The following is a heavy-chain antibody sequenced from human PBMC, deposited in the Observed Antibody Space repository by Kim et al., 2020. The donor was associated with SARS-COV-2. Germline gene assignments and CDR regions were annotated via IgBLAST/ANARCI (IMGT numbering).Heavy chain of an antibody. CDR2: IIPIFGTA. Sequence: SVKVSCKASGGTFSSYAISWVRQAPGQGLEWMGGIIPIFGTANYAQKFQGRVTITADESTSTAYMELSSLRSEDTAVYYCARGLAMVRGVRRIGNWFDPWGQGALVTVSS. D-gene: IGHD3-10*01. CDR3: ARGLAMVRGVRRIGNWFDP. V-gene: IGHV1-69*13. J-gene: IGHJ5*02. CDR1: GGTFSSYA.